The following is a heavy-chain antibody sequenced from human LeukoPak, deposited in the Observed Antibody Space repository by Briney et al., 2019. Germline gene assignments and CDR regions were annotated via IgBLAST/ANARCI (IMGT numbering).Heavy chain of an antibody. Sequence: GGSLRLSCAASGFTFSSYSMSWVRQAPGKGLEWVAFIRYDGSNKYYAGSVKGRFTISRDNSKNTLYLQMNSLRAEDTAVYYCAKGSQAVRGVMDYFDYWGQGTLVTVSS. J-gene: IGHJ4*02. CDR1: GFTFSSYS. CDR2: IRYDGSNK. V-gene: IGHV3-30*02. CDR3: AKGSQAVRGVMDYFDY. D-gene: IGHD3-10*01.